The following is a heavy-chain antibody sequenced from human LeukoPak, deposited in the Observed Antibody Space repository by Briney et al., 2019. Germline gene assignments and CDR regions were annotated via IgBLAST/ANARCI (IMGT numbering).Heavy chain of an antibody. J-gene: IGHJ4*02. CDR2: MNPNSGNT. V-gene: IGHV1-8*03. CDR1: GYTFTGYD. Sequence: GASVKVPCKASGYTFTGYDINWVRQATGQGLEWMGWMNPNSGNTGYAQKFQGRVTITRNTSISTAYMELSSLRSEDTAVYYCARVVGATKRALGYWGQGTLVTVSS. CDR3: ARVVGATKRALGY. D-gene: IGHD1-26*01.